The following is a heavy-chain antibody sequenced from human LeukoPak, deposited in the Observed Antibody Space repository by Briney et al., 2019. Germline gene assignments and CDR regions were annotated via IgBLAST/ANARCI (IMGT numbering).Heavy chain of an antibody. CDR3: ARSAIPRWGSGYYFDY. J-gene: IGHJ4*02. V-gene: IGHV4-59*01. Sequence: SETLSLTCTVSGGFISSYYWSWIRQPPGKGLEWIGYIYYSGSTNYNSSLKSRVTISVDTSKNQFSLKLSSVTAADTAVYYCARSAIPRWGSGYYFDYGGQGTLVTVSS. CDR2: IYYSGST. D-gene: IGHD3-10*01. CDR1: GGFISSYY.